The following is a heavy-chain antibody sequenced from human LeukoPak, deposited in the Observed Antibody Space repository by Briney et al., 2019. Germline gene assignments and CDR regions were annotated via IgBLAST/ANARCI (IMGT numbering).Heavy chain of an antibody. CDR1: GGSISSSSYY. D-gene: IGHD2-2*01. Sequence: SETLSLTCTVSGGSISSSSYYWGWIRQPPGKGLEWIGSIYYSGSTYYNPSLKSRVTISVDTSKSQFPLKLSSVTAADTAVYYCARQLGYCSSTSCYADKVDYWGQGTLVTVSS. V-gene: IGHV4-39*01. J-gene: IGHJ4*02. CDR2: IYYSGST. CDR3: ARQLGYCSSTSCYADKVDY.